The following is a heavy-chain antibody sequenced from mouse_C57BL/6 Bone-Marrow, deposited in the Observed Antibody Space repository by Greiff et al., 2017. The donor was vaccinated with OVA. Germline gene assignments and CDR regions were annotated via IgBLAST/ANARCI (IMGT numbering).Heavy chain of an antibody. D-gene: IGHD2-3*01. CDR1: GFHIKDYY. CDR3: TTGWLGAY. J-gene: IGHJ3*01. Sequence: VQLQQSGAELVRPGASVKLSCTASGFHIKDYYIHWVKQRPEQGLEWIGWIDPENGDTEYASKFQGKATITADTSSNTAYLQLSSLTSEDTAVYYCTTGWLGAYWGQGTLVTVSA. V-gene: IGHV14-4*01. CDR2: IDPENGDT.